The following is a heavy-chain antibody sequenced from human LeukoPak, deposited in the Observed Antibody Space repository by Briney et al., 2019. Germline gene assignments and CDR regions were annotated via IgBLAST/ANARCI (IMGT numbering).Heavy chain of an antibody. D-gene: IGHD3-22*01. CDR2: IIPIFGTA. CDR3: AREGSGYYDSSGYYPIDY. Sequence: ASVKVSCKASGGTFSSYAISWVRQAPGQGLEWMGGIIPIFGTANYAQKFQGRVTITADKSTSTAYMELSSLRSEDTAVYYCAREGSGYYDSSGYYPIDYWGQGTLVTVSS. J-gene: IGHJ4*02. CDR1: GGTFSSYA. V-gene: IGHV1-69*06.